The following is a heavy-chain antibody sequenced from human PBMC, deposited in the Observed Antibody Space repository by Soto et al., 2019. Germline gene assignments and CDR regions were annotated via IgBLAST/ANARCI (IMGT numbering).Heavy chain of an antibody. CDR1: GYTFTSYA. CDR3: ARGRGYSSGWYDR. Sequence: ASVKVSCKASGYTFTSYAMRWVRQAPGQRLEWMGWINAGNGNTKYSQKFQGRVTITRDTSASTAYMELSSLRSEDTAVYYCARGRGYSSGWYDRWGQGTLVTVSS. CDR2: INAGNGNT. J-gene: IGHJ5*02. V-gene: IGHV1-3*01. D-gene: IGHD6-19*01.